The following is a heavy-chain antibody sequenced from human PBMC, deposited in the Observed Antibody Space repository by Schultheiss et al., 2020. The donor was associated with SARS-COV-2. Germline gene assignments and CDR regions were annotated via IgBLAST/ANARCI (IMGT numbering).Heavy chain of an antibody. D-gene: IGHD3-22*01. J-gene: IGHJ5*02. CDR1: SGFISTYY. Sequence: SETLSLTCTVSSGFISTYYWSWIRQPAGKGLEWIGRIYTSGRTNYNPSLKSRVTMSVDTSKNQFSLRLSSVTAADTAVYYCARDQEEGYYESSGGNWFDPWGQGTLVTVSS. CDR2: IYTSGRT. CDR3: ARDQEEGYYESSGGNWFDP. V-gene: IGHV4-4*07.